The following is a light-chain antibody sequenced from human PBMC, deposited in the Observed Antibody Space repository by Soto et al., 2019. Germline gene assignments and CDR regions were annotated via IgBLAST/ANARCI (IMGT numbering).Light chain of an antibody. CDR3: QQRSIWPPLT. CDR2: DTS. J-gene: IGKJ4*01. CDR1: QSVERY. V-gene: IGKV3-11*01. Sequence: EVVLTQSPATLSLSPGERATLSCRTSQSVERYLAWYQQKPGQAPRLLIYDTSNRATGIPARFSGSGSATDFTITISSLEPEDFAVYYCQQRSIWPPLTFGGGTKVEIK.